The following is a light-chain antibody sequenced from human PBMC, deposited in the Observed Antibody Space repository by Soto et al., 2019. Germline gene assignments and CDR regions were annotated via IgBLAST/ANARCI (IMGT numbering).Light chain of an antibody. V-gene: IGLV1-44*01. J-gene: IGLJ2*01. Sequence: QAVVTQPPSASGTPGQRVTISCSGSSSNIGSHTVNWFQQLPGTAPRLLIYSNTQRPSGVPDRFSRSKSGTSASLAISGLQSEYEADYYCAAWDDSLNGVVFGGGTKLTVL. CDR1: SSNIGSHT. CDR3: AAWDDSLNGVV. CDR2: SNT.